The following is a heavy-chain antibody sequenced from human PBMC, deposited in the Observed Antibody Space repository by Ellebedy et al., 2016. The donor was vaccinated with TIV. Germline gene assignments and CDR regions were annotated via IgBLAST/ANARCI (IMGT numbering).Heavy chain of an antibody. D-gene: IGHD5-18*01. Sequence: SETLSLXXTVSGGAISRYHWSRIPQHAWKGLEWIGRIYTSGSTNYNPSLKSRVTMSVDTSKNQFSLKLSSVTAADTAVYYCARDPSGYSYGLYYYYGMDVWGQGTTVTVSS. CDR1: GGAISRYH. CDR2: IYTSGST. J-gene: IGHJ6*02. CDR3: ARDPSGYSYGLYYYYGMDV. V-gene: IGHV4-4*07.